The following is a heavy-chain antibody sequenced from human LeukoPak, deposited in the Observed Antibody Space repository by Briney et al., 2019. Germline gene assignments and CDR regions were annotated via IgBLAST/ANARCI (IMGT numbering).Heavy chain of an antibody. CDR1: GGSISTYY. D-gene: IGHD3-10*01. J-gene: IGHJ4*02. CDR2: IYSSGSS. Sequence: PSETLSLTCTVSGGSISTYYWSWIRQPPGKGLECIGYIYSSGSSNNNPSLKSRVTMSIDTSKNQFSLRLNSVTAADTAVYYCARRYGSGSSGTFDYWGQGTLVTVSS. CDR3: ARRYGSGSSGTFDY. V-gene: IGHV4-59*12.